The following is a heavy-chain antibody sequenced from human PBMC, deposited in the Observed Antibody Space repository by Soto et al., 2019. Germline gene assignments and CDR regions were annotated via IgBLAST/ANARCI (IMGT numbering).Heavy chain of an antibody. V-gene: IGHV4-39*01. CDR3: ARPDTAMVFFDY. CDR2: IYYSGST. CDR1: GGSISSSSYY. J-gene: IGHJ4*02. D-gene: IGHD5-18*01. Sequence: SETLSLTCTVSGGSISSSSYYWGWIRQPPGKGLEWIGSIYYSGSTYYNPSLKSRVTISVDTSKNQFSLKLSSVTAADTAVYYCARPDTAMVFFDYWGQGTLVTVS.